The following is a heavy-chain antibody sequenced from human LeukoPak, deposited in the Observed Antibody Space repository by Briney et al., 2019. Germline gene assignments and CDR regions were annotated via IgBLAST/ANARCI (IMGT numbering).Heavy chain of an antibody. V-gene: IGHV4-34*01. D-gene: IGHD6-13*01. CDR3: AREVQQLVYFDY. Sequence: SETLSLTCAVYGGSFSGYYWSWIRQPPGKGLEWIGEINHSGSTNYSPSLKSRVTISVDTSKNQFSLKLSSVTAADTAVYYCAREVQQLVYFDYWGQGTLVTVSS. J-gene: IGHJ4*02. CDR1: GGSFSGYY. CDR2: INHSGST.